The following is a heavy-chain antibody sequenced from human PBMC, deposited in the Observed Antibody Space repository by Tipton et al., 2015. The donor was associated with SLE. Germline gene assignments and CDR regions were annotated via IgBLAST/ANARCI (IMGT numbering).Heavy chain of an antibody. Sequence: TLSLTCAVYGGSSSGYYWSWIRQPPGKGLEWLGEINHSGSTNYNPSLKSRVTISVDTSKNQFSLKLSSVTAADTAVFYCARGGGSYGSGTYYPMDVWGQGTTVTVSS. D-gene: IGHD3-10*01. CDR3: ARGGGSYGSGTYYPMDV. V-gene: IGHV4-34*01. CDR2: INHSGST. J-gene: IGHJ6*02. CDR1: GGSSSGYY.